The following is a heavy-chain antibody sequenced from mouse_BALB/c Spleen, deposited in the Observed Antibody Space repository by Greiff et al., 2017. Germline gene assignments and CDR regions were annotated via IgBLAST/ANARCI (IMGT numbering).Heavy chain of an antibody. Sequence: EVKLMESGGGLVKPGGSLKLSCAASGFTFSSYTMSWVRQTPEKRLEWVATISSGGGNTYYPDSVKGRFPISRDNAKNNLYLQMTSLRSEDTALYYCARYSSGFAYWGQGTLVTVSA. CDR3: ARYSSGFAY. J-gene: IGHJ3*01. CDR1: GFTFSSYT. D-gene: IGHD1-1*01. V-gene: IGHV5-9*03. CDR2: ISSGGGNT.